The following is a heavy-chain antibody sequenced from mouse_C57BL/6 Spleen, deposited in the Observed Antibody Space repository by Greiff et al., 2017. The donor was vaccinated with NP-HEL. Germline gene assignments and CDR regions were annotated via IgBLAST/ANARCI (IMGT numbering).Heavy chain of an antibody. Sequence: QVQLQQPGAELVKPGASVKLSCKASGYTFTSYWMHWVKQRPGQGLEWIGMIHPNSGSTNYNEKFKSKATLTVDKSSNTAYLQLSSLTSEDTAVYYCARGGSSHYFDYWGQGTTLTVSS. CDR2: IHPNSGST. V-gene: IGHV1-64*01. CDR3: ARGGSSHYFDY. J-gene: IGHJ2*01. D-gene: IGHD1-1*01. CDR1: GYTFTSYW.